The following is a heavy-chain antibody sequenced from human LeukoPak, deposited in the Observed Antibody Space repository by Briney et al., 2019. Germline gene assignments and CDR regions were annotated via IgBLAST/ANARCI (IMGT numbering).Heavy chain of an antibody. V-gene: IGHV4-39*01. CDR1: GGSISSSNYY. CDR2: IYYSGST. Sequence: SETLSLTCTVSGGSISSSNYYWGWLRQPPGKGLEWIGSIYYSGSTYYNPSLKSRGTISVDTSKNQSSLKLSSVTAADMAVYYCARSRKNDCTSTSCYTDYWGQGTLVTVSS. D-gene: IGHD2-2*02. J-gene: IGHJ4*02. CDR3: ARSRKNDCTSTSCYTDY.